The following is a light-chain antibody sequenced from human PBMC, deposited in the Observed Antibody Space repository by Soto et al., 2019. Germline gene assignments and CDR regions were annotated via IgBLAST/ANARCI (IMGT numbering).Light chain of an antibody. Sequence: EIVLTQSPATLSLSPGERATPSSRASQSVSNYLAWYQQKPGQAPRLLIYDASNRASGIPARFSGSGSGTDFTLTISSLEPEDFAVYFCQQRAKWPPFTFGPGTKVGIK. CDR1: QSVSNY. CDR2: DAS. CDR3: QQRAKWPPFT. J-gene: IGKJ3*01. V-gene: IGKV3-11*01.